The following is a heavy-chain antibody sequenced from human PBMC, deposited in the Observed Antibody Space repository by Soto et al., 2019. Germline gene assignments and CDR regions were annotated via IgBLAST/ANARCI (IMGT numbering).Heavy chain of an antibody. D-gene: IGHD3-10*02. J-gene: IGHJ6*02. CDR1: GGSFSGYY. V-gene: IGHV4-34*01. Sequence: QVQLQQWGAGLLKPSETLSLTCAVYGGSFSGYYWSWIRQPPGKGLEWIGEINHCGSTNYNPSLKCRVTISLDTSKDQFSLKLSSVKAPDAAADDCAGGCGLCLHLRYYGMDVWGQGSTFTVSS. CDR3: AGGCGLCLHLRYYGMDV. CDR2: INHCGST.